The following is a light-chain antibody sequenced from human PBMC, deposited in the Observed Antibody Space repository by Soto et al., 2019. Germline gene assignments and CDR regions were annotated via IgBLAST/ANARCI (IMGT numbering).Light chain of an antibody. CDR2: AAS. Sequence: DIQLTQSPSFLSASIGDKVTITCRASQGISSFLAWYQQNPGKAPNLLIYAASTLQSGIPSRFSGSGSGTEFTLTISSLQPEDSATYFCQQLKIYPITFGVGTKGEIK. CDR3: QQLKIYPIT. CDR1: QGISSF. V-gene: IGKV1-9*01. J-gene: IGKJ4*01.